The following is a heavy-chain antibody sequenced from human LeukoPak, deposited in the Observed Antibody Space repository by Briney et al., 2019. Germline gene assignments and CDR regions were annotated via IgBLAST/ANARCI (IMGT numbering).Heavy chain of an antibody. CDR3: ARGPLGYCSGGSCYYPLDY. CDR2: INHSMST. D-gene: IGHD2-15*01. J-gene: IGHJ4*02. Sequence: SETLSLTCAVCGGSFSGYYWSWIRQPPGKGREGVGEINHSMSTNYKPSLNSLVAISVDMPQKQFSLKLSSVTAADTAVYHCARGPLGYCSGGSCYYPLDYWGQGTLVTVSS. V-gene: IGHV4-34*01. CDR1: GGSFSGYY.